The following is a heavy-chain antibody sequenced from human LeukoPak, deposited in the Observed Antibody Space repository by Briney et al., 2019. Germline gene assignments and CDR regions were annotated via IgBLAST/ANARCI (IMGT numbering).Heavy chain of an antibody. Sequence: PGGSLRLSCAASGFTFSSYGMNWVRQAPGKGLEWVSYISSSGSTIYYADSVKGRFTISRDNAKNSLYLQMNSLRAEDTAVYYCARVVIPATMGYYYYYMDVWGKGTTVTISS. CDR2: ISSSGSTI. CDR3: ARVVIPATMGYYYYYMDV. D-gene: IGHD2-2*01. CDR1: GFTFSSYG. V-gene: IGHV3-48*04. J-gene: IGHJ6*03.